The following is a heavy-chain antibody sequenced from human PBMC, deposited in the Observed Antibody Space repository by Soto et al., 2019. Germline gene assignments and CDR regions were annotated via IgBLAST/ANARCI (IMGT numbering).Heavy chain of an antibody. CDR3: AHSYDFWSPLDY. CDR2: IYWNDDK. Sequence: QITLKESGPTLVKPTQTLTLTCTFSGFSLSTSGVGVGWIRQPPGKALEWLALIYWNDDKRYSPSLKSRLTITKDTSKNQVVLTMTNMDPVDTATYYWAHSYDFWSPLDYWGQGTLVTVSS. J-gene: IGHJ4*02. CDR1: GFSLSTSGVG. V-gene: IGHV2-5*01. D-gene: IGHD3-3*01.